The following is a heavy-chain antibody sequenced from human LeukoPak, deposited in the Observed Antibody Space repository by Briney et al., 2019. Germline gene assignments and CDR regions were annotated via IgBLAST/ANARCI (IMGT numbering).Heavy chain of an antibody. V-gene: IGHV3-23*01. J-gene: IGHJ4*02. Sequence: GGSLRLSCAASGFTLSSYAMSWVRQAPGKGLECVSTINYSGSTTYYTDSVKGRFTISRDNSKNTLYQQMRSLRPEDTAVYYCAKDRVTSGWYVYDHWGQGTQVTVSS. CDR1: GFTLSSYA. CDR3: AKDRVTSGWYVYDH. CDR2: INYSGSTT. D-gene: IGHD6-19*01.